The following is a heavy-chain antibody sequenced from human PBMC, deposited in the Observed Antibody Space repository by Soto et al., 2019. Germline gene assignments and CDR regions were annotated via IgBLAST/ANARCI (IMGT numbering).Heavy chain of an antibody. Sequence: GSLRLSCAASVFTFSSYSMNWVRQAPGKGLEWVSSISSSSSYIYYADSVKGRFTISRDNAKNSLYLQMNSLRAEDTAVYYCARFGELFSVDYWGQGTLVTVSS. CDR2: ISSSSSYI. V-gene: IGHV3-21*01. J-gene: IGHJ4*02. CDR1: VFTFSSYS. CDR3: ARFGELFSVDY. D-gene: IGHD3-10*01.